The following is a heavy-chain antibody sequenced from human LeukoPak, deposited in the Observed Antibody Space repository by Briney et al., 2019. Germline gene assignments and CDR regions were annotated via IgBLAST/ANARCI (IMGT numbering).Heavy chain of an antibody. CDR3: ARGSLWLQLDY. CDR2: ISYDGSNK. V-gene: IGHV3-30-3*01. D-gene: IGHD5-24*01. Sequence: GGSLRLSCAASGFTFRIYAMSWVRQAPGKGLEWVAVISYDGSNKYYADSVKGRFTISRDNSKNTLYLQMNSLRAEDTAVYYCARGSLWLQLDYWGQGTLVTVSS. CDR1: GFTFRIYA. J-gene: IGHJ4*02.